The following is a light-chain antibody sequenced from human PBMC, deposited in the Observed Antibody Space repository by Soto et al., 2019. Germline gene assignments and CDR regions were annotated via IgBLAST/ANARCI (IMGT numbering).Light chain of an antibody. V-gene: IGKV1-39*01. Sequence: DIQRTQSPSSLSASVGDRVTITCRASQSIVTYLNWYLQKPGKAPKLLIYAASNLQSGVPSRFSGSGSGTDFTLTISSLQTEDFATYFCQQSSSTPTWTFGQGTKVDIK. CDR1: QSIVTY. CDR2: AAS. J-gene: IGKJ1*01. CDR3: QQSSSTPTWT.